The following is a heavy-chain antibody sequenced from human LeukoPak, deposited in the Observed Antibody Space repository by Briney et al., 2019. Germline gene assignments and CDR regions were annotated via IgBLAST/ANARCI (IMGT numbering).Heavy chain of an antibody. D-gene: IGHD5-24*01. CDR2: IIPIFGTA. Sequence: SVKVSCKASGGTFSSYAISWVRQAPGQGLEWMGGIIPIFGTANYAQKFQGRVTITTDESTSTAYMELSSLRSEDTAVYYCASLEMATISYFDYWGRGTLVTVSS. V-gene: IGHV1-69*05. CDR3: ASLEMATISYFDY. CDR1: GGTFSSYA. J-gene: IGHJ4*02.